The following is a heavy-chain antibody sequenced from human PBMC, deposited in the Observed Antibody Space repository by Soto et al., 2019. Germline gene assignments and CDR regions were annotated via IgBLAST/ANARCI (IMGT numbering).Heavy chain of an antibody. D-gene: IGHD6-13*01. CDR3: ARYIAPAVNWFDP. J-gene: IGHJ5*02. Sequence: PSETLSLTCTVSGGSICSCYWSWIRQPPGKGLEWIGYIYYSGSTNYNPSLKSRVTISVDTSKNQFSLKMSSVTASDTAVYCCARYIAPAVNWFDPWGQGTLVTVSS. V-gene: IGHV4-59*01. CDR1: GGSICSCY. CDR2: IYYSGST.